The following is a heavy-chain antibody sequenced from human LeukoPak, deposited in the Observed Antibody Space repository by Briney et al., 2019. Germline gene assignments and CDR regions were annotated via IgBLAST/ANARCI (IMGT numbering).Heavy chain of an antibody. D-gene: IGHD3-3*01. CDR1: GYTLTELS. V-gene: IGHV1-24*01. CDR3: ATTGPFGVEGSFDL. CDR2: FDPEDGET. J-gene: IGHJ2*01. Sequence: ASVKVSCKVSGYTLTELSMHWVRQAPGKGLEWMGGFDPEDGETIYAQKFQGRVTMTEDTSTDTAYMELSSLRSEDTAVYYCATTGPFGVEGSFDLWGRGTLVTVSS.